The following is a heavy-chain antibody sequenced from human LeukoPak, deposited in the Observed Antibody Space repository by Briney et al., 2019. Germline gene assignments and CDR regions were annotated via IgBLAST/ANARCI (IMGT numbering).Heavy chain of an antibody. V-gene: IGHV3-30*02. Sequence: GGSLRLSCAASGFTFRSYGMHWVRQAPGKGLEWVAFLRYDGSNKDYADSVKGRFSISRDNSKNTLYLQMNSLRAEDTAVYYCARGPSGYHNTGGQGTLVTVSS. CDR2: LRYDGSNK. D-gene: IGHD5-12*01. CDR3: ARGPSGYHNT. J-gene: IGHJ4*02. CDR1: GFTFRSYG.